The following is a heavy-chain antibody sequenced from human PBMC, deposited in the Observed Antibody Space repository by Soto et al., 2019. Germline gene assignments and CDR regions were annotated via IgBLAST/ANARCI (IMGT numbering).Heavy chain of an antibody. CDR2: ISGSGGST. D-gene: IGHD3-22*01. Sequence: GGSLRLSCAASGFTFSSYAMSWVRQAPGKGLEWVSGISGSGGSTYYADSVKGRFTISRDSSKNTLYLQMNSLRAEDTAVYYCAKARQFPYYYDSIASWGQGTLVTVSS. CDR3: AKARQFPYYYDSIAS. CDR1: GFTFSSYA. V-gene: IGHV3-23*01. J-gene: IGHJ5*02.